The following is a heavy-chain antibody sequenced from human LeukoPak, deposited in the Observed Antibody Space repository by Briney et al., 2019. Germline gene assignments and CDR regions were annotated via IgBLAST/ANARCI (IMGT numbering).Heavy chain of an antibody. CDR3: ARGAGNWHFDY. D-gene: IGHD1-1*01. CDR2: MSIDGSNQ. J-gene: IGHJ4*02. CDR1: GFTFSSNP. Sequence: PGGSLRLSCAVSGFTFSSNPIHWVRQAPGKGLEWVAVMSIDGSNQYYADSVKGRFTISRDNSKNTLYLQMNSLRAEDTAVYYCARGAGNWHFDYWGQGILVTVSS. V-gene: IGHV3-30*01.